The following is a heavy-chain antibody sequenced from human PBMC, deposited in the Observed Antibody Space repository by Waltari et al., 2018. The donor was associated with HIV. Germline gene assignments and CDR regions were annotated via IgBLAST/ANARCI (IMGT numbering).Heavy chain of an antibody. D-gene: IGHD2-2*01. J-gene: IGHJ4*02. CDR3: ARVYSSTTGRALDY. CDR1: GFIFSNYW. Sequence: EVQLVESGGGLVQPGGSLRLSCVGSGFIFSNYWMIWVRQAPGKGLEWVSNIKQDGREKNYVDSVAGRFSISRDNANNSLYLQLNSLRDEDTAVYYCARVYSSTTGRALDYWGQGALVTVSS. V-gene: IGHV3-7*01. CDR2: IKQDGREK.